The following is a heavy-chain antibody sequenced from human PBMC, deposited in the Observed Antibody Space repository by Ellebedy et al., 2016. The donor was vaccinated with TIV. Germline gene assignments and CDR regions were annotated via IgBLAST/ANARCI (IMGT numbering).Heavy chain of an antibody. D-gene: IGHD3-10*01. Sequence: GESLKISXAASGFVFSSYSMNWFRQAPGKGLEWVAYISGGSGTIHYADSVKGRFTISRDDAGNTMYLQMNSLRVEDTAMYYCARGFHRRVYDIETYYPGYWGQGTRVTVSS. V-gene: IGHV3-48*04. CDR3: ARGFHRRVYDIETYYPGY. J-gene: IGHJ4*02. CDR2: ISGGSGTI. CDR1: GFVFSSYS.